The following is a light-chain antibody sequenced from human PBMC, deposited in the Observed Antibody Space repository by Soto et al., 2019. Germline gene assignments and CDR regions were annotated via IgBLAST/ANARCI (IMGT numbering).Light chain of an antibody. CDR3: QQRSNRRT. CDR1: QAVSKY. CDR2: DAS. J-gene: IGKJ1*01. V-gene: IGKV3-11*01. Sequence: ESVVTQSPATLSLSPGERATLFCRASQAVSKYLAWYQQKPGQSPRLLIYDASNRATGVPARFSGSGSGTDFTLTISSLEPEDFAVYYCQQRSNRRTFGQGTKVEIK.